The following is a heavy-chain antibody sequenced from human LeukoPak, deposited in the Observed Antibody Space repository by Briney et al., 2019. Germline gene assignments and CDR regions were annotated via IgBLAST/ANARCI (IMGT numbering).Heavy chain of an antibody. J-gene: IGHJ4*02. Sequence: SETLSLTCAVSGGSFSGYYWSWVRQPPGKGLEWIGEINHSGSTNYNASLKSRVTISVDKSKNQFSLKLSSVTAADTAVYYCASSYDSSAEIDYWGQGTLVTVSS. CDR1: GGSFSGYY. CDR2: INHSGST. D-gene: IGHD3-22*01. CDR3: ASSYDSSAEIDY. V-gene: IGHV4-34*01.